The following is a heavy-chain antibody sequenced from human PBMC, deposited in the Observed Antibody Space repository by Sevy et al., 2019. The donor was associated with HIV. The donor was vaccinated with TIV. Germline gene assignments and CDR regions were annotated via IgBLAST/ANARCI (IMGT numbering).Heavy chain of an antibody. CDR2: MSSDGSSK. CDR3: ERSSLFTMVRGVIDY. CDR1: GFAFSTYS. J-gene: IGHJ4*02. V-gene: IGHV3-30-3*01. Sequence: GGSLRLSCAASGFAFSTYSLHWVRQAPGKGLEWMAVMSSDGSSKFYADSVKGRFTISRDNSMNALYLQMNSLRVEDTAVYYCERSSLFTMVRGVIDYWGQGSLVTVS. D-gene: IGHD3-10*01.